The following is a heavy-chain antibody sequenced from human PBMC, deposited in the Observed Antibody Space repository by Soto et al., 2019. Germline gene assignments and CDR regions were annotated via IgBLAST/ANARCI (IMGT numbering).Heavy chain of an antibody. J-gene: IGHJ4*02. V-gene: IGHV4-59*01. D-gene: IGHD5-12*01. Sequence: PSETLSLTCTLSGGSISGYYWSWIRQPPGKGLEWIGYVYYSGSTKYNPSLESRVTISVDMSNNQFSLMLTSVTAADTAVYYCAKYRRTDAGGYRLDFWGQGTLVTVSS. CDR3: AKYRRTDAGGYRLDF. CDR1: GGSISGYY. CDR2: VYYSGST.